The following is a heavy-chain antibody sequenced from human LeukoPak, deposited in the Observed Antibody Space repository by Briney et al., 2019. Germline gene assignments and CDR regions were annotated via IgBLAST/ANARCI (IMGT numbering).Heavy chain of an antibody. V-gene: IGHV3-11*04. CDR2: ISSSGSTI. CDR3: ARNLATGNFDI. CDR1: GFTFSDYY. D-gene: IGHD5-12*01. J-gene: IGHJ3*02. Sequence: GGSLRLSCAASGFTFSDYYMSWIRQAPGKGLEWVSYISSSGSTIYYADSVKGRFTISRDNAKNSLYLQMNSLKAEDTAVYYCARNLATGNFDIWGQGTMVTVSS.